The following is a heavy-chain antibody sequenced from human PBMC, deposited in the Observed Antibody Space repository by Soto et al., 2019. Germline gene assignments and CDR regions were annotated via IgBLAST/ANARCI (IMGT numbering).Heavy chain of an antibody. CDR1: GGTFSSYA. J-gene: IGHJ4*02. Sequence: SVKVSCKASGGTFSSYAISWVRQAPGQGLEWMGGIIPIFGTANYAQKFQGRVTITADESTSTAYMELSSLRSEDTAVYYCARDLGHTATPPSVHWGQGTLVTVSS. CDR3: ARDLGHTATPPSVH. CDR2: IIPIFGTA. V-gene: IGHV1-69*13. D-gene: IGHD5-18*01.